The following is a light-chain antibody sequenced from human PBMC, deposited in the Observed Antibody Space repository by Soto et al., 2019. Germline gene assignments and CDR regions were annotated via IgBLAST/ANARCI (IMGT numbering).Light chain of an antibody. CDR2: GNT. CDR1: SSNIGAGYD. V-gene: IGLV1-40*01. Sequence: QSALTQPPSVSGAPGQRVTISCTGTSSNIGAGYDVHWYQHLPGTAPKLLIYGNTIRPSGVPDRFSGSKSGTSASLAITGLQAEDEADYYCQSYDSSLSVFYVFGTGTKVTVL. CDR3: QSYDSSLSVFYV. J-gene: IGLJ1*01.